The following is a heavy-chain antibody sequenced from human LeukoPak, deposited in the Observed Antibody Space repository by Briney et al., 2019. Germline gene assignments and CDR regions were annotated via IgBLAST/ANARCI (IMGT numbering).Heavy chain of an antibody. J-gene: IGHJ6*02. Sequence: GGSLRLSCAASGFTFSSYAMSWVRQAPGKGLEWVSAISGSGGSTYYADSVKGRFTISRDISKNTLYLQMNSLRAEDTAVYYCAKVGMTIFGVVTAYGMDVWGQGTTVTVSS. D-gene: IGHD3-3*01. CDR1: GFTFSSYA. CDR3: AKVGMTIFGVVTAYGMDV. V-gene: IGHV3-23*01. CDR2: ISGSGGST.